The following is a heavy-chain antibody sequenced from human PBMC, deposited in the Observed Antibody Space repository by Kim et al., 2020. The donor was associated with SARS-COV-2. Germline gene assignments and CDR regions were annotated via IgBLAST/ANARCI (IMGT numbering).Heavy chain of an antibody. J-gene: IGHJ4*02. CDR3: ARSVTNDEPFDY. D-gene: IGHD1-1*01. Sequence: NDEQKFQDRVTITRDRSMSTAYMELSSLRSEDTAMYYCARSVTNDEPFDYWGQGTLVTVSS. V-gene: IGHV1-45*02.